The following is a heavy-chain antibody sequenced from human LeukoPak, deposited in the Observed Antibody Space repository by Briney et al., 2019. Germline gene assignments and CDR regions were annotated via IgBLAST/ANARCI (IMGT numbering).Heavy chain of an antibody. CDR2: IYSGGST. D-gene: IGHD2-15*01. CDR1: GFTVSSNY. V-gene: IGHV3-53*01. Sequence: GGSLRLSCAASGFTVSSNYMSWVRQAPGKGLEWVSVIYSGGSTYYADSVKGRFTISRDNSKNTLYLQMNSLRAEDTAIYYCAKAQGYCSGGSCYSSFDYWGQGTLVTVSS. CDR3: AKAQGYCSGGSCYSSFDY. J-gene: IGHJ4*02.